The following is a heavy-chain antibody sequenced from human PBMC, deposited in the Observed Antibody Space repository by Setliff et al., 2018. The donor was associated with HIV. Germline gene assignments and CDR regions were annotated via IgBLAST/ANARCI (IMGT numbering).Heavy chain of an antibody. CDR3: ARRGAYGYDYFDY. J-gene: IGHJ4*02. CDR2: IFHSAAT. CDR1: GYSISSGYY. D-gene: IGHD5-12*01. V-gene: IGHV4-38-2*01. Sequence: SETLSLTCAVSGYSISSGYYWGWIRQPPGKGLEWIGSIFHSAATNYNPSLKSRVTRSIDTSKNQFSLKLTSVTAADTAVYYCARRGAYGYDYFDYWGPGILVTVSS.